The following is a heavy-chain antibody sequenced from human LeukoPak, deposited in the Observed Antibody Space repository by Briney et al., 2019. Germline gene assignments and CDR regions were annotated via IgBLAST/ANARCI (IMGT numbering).Heavy chain of an antibody. V-gene: IGHV5-51*01. CDR2: IYPGDSDT. CDR3: ARPREWLVMNDAFDI. D-gene: IGHD6-19*01. Sequence: GESPKISWKGAGYSFTSYWIGWVRQMPGKGLEWGGIIYPGDSDTRYSPSFQGQVTISADKSISTAYLQWSSLKVSDTDMYYCARPREWLVMNDAFDIWGQGTMVTVSS. CDR1: GYSFTSYW. J-gene: IGHJ3*02.